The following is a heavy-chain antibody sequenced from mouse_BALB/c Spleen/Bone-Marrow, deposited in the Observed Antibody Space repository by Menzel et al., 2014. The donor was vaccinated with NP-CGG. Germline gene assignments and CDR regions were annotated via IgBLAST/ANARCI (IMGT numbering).Heavy chain of an antibody. CDR3: ASHNWDYAMDY. J-gene: IGHJ4*01. CDR2: INPYNDGT. Sequence: EVQLQQSGPELVKPGASVKMSCKASGYTFTSYVMHWVKQKPGQGLEWIGYINPYNDGTKYNEKFKGKATLTSDKSSSTAYMELSTLTSEDSAVYYCASHNWDYAMDYWGQGTLVTVSS. D-gene: IGHD4-1*02. CDR1: GYTFTSYV. V-gene: IGHV1-14*01.